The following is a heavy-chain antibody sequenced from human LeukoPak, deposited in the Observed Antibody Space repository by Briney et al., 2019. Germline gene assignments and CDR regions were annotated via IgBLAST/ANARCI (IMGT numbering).Heavy chain of an antibody. Sequence: SETLSLTCTVSGGSVSTGGYYWSWIRQPPGRGLEWIGYIYYSGSTNYNPSLKSRVTISVDTSKNQFSLRLSSVTAADTAVYYCARVQILPPYTFDYWGQGTVVTVSS. CDR3: ARVQILPPYTFDY. D-gene: IGHD2-15*01. V-gene: IGHV4-61*08. J-gene: IGHJ4*03. CDR1: GGSVSTGGYY. CDR2: IYYSGST.